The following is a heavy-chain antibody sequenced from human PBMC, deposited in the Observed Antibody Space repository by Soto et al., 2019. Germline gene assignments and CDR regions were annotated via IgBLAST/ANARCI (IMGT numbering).Heavy chain of an antibody. Sequence: ASVKVFCKASGYTFTSYAMHWVRQAPGQRLEWMGWINAGNGNTKYSQKFQGRVTITRDTSASTAYMELSSLRSEDTAVYYCARQYYDFWSGPKGGMDVWGQGTTVTVSS. CDR3: ARQYYDFWSGPKGGMDV. CDR2: INAGNGNT. D-gene: IGHD3-3*01. V-gene: IGHV1-3*01. J-gene: IGHJ6*02. CDR1: GYTFTSYA.